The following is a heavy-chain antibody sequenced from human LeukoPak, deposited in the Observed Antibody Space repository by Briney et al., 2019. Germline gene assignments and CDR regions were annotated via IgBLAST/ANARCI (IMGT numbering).Heavy chain of an antibody. CDR3: AREEATDNSNYIPDFDY. J-gene: IGHJ4*02. CDR1: GFTFSSYS. Sequence: GGSLRLSCAASGFTFSSYSMNWVRQAPGKGLEWVSYISSSSSTIYYADSVKGRFTISRDNAKNSLYLQMNSLRAEDTAVYYCAREEATDNSNYIPDFDYWGQGTLVTVSS. D-gene: IGHD4-11*01. V-gene: IGHV3-48*01. CDR2: ISSSSSTI.